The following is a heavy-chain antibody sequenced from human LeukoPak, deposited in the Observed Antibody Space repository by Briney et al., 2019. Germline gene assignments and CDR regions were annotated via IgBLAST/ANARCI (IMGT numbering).Heavy chain of an antibody. CDR2: INQSGST. Sequence: KTSETLSLTCGVYGESFSGDYWSWIRQPPGKGLEWIGEINQSGSTNYIPSLKSRVTMSVDTSKNQFSPKLISVTAADTAVYYCARGRWLQYETWGQGTLVTVSS. CDR1: GESFSGDY. V-gene: IGHV4-34*01. J-gene: IGHJ5*02. D-gene: IGHD5-24*01. CDR3: ARGRWLQYET.